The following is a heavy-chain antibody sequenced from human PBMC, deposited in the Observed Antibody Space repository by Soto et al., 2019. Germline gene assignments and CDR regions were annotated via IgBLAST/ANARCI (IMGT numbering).Heavy chain of an antibody. J-gene: IGHJ4*02. V-gene: IGHV4-34*01. Sequence: PSETLSLTCAVYGGSFSGYYWSWIRQPPGKGLEWIGEINHSGSTNYNPSLKSRVTISVDTSKNQFSLKLSSVTAADTAVYYCERGITATRFDYWGQRTLVTVSS. CDR3: ERGITATRFDY. CDR1: GGSFSGYY. CDR2: INHSGST.